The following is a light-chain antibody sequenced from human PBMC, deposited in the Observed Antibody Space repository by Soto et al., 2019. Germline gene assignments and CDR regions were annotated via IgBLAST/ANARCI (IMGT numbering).Light chain of an antibody. Sequence: SVLTQPASVSGSPGQSITISCAGTSSDVGGYTYVSWYQQHPGKAPKLMIYDVSNRPSGVSNRFSGSKSGNTASLTISGLQAEDEADYYCTSYTSSRTPYVFGGGTKVTVL. CDR2: DVS. V-gene: IGLV2-14*01. J-gene: IGLJ1*01. CDR3: TSYTSSRTPYV. CDR1: SSDVGGYTY.